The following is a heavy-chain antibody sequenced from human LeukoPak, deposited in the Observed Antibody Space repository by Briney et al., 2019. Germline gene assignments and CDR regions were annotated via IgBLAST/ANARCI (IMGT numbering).Heavy chain of an antibody. CDR1: GFTFSSNS. V-gene: IGHV3-53*01. D-gene: IGHD6-19*01. CDR3: ARHTSGWYYGFDY. Sequence: PGGSLRLPCAASGFTFSSNSMSWVRQAPGKGLEWVSVIYSGGTTYYADSVKGRFIFSRDNPKNTLYLQMNSLRAEDTAVYYCARHTSGWYYGFDYWGQGTLVTVSS. J-gene: IGHJ4*02. CDR2: IYSGGTT.